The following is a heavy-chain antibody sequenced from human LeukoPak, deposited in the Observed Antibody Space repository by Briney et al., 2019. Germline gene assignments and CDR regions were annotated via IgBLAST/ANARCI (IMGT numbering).Heavy chain of an antibody. Sequence: GRSLRLSCAASGFTFGSYGMHWVRQAPGKGLEWVAVISYDGSNKYYADSVKGRFTISRDNSKNTLYLQMNSLRAEDTAVYYCARDPSGSYGDYWGQGTLVTVSS. CDR1: GFTFGSYG. CDR3: ARDPSGSYGDY. CDR2: ISYDGSNK. V-gene: IGHV3-30*03. D-gene: IGHD1-26*01. J-gene: IGHJ4*02.